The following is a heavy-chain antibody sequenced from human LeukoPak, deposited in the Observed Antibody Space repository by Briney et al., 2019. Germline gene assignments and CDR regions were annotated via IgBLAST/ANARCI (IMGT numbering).Heavy chain of an antibody. Sequence: GGSLRLSCAASGFTFCSYEMNWVRQAPGQGLEWVSYITSSGTTMYYADSLKGRFTISTDNAKNSLYLQMNSLRAEDTAVYYCVTTMVRGVINGWFDPWGQGTLVTVSS. CDR2: ITSSGTTM. V-gene: IGHV3-48*03. CDR3: VTTMVRGVINGWFDP. D-gene: IGHD3-10*01. CDR1: GFTFCSYE. J-gene: IGHJ5*02.